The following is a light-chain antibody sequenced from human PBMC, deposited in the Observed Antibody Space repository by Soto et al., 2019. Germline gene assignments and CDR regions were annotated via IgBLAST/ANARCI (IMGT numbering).Light chain of an antibody. J-gene: IGKJ1*01. CDR3: QQYGTSPWT. Sequence: EIVLTQSPGTLSLSPGERATLSCRASQSVSSSYLAWYQHKPGQAPSLLIYGASRRATGIPDRFSGSGSGTGCTLTISSLDPEDSAVYYCQQYGTSPWTFGQGTKVEIK. CDR2: GAS. V-gene: IGKV3-20*01. CDR1: QSVSSSY.